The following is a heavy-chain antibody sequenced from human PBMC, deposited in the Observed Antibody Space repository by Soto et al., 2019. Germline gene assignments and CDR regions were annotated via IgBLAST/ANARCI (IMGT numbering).Heavy chain of an antibody. CDR2: MNQDGSQK. Sequence: GGSLRLSCAASGLTFSSYGMHWVRQAPGKGLEWVANMNQDGSQKYYVDSVKGRFTISRDNAKNSLYLQMNSLRAEDTAVYYCARHPERIAEIGWFDPWGQGTLVTVSS. CDR1: GLTFSSYG. V-gene: IGHV3-7*01. CDR3: ARHPERIAEIGWFDP. D-gene: IGHD6-13*01. J-gene: IGHJ5*02.